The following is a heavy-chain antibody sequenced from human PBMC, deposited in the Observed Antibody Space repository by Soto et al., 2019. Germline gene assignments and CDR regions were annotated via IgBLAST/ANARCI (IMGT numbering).Heavy chain of an antibody. V-gene: IGHV4-31*03. CDR1: GGSISSGGYY. CDR2: IYYSEKT. Sequence: QVQLQESGPGLVKPSQTLSLTCTVSGGSISSGGYYWTWIRQHPGKGLEWIGYIYYSEKTYYKPCLRGRVTISVDTSKSQFSLKLSSVSVADPAVYYCAGAPLISIFFAYGMDVWGQGSTASVSS. D-gene: IGHD3-3*02. CDR3: AGAPLISIFFAYGMDV. J-gene: IGHJ6*02.